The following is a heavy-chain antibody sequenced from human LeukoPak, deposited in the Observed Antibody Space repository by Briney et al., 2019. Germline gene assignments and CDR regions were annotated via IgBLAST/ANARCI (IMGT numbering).Heavy chain of an antibody. CDR2: INHSGST. D-gene: IGHD2-15*01. CDR3: ARVRVFYRSLFGAATGNYYYMDV. Sequence: SETLSLTCTVSGYSINSGFYWGWIRQPPGKGLEWIGEINHSGSTNYNPSLKSRVTISVDTSKNQFSLKLSSVTAADTAVYYCARVRVFYRSLFGAATGNYYYMDVWGKGTTVTISS. J-gene: IGHJ6*03. V-gene: IGHV4-38-2*02. CDR1: GYSINSGFY.